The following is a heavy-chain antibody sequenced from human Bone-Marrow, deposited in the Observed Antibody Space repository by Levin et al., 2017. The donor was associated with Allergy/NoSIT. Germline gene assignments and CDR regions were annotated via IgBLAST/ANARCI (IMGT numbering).Heavy chain of an antibody. CDR2: ISVYDGNT. CDR3: AKEYYGSGDY. Sequence: GESLKISCKTSGYTFSDYGIHWVRQAPGQGLEWMGRISVYDGNTLFAQHLQGRVTMTTDTSTSTAYMELRSLRSDDTAVYFCAKEYYGSGDYWGQGTLVTVSS. CDR1: GYTFSDYG. V-gene: IGHV1-18*01. J-gene: IGHJ4*02. D-gene: IGHD3-10*01.